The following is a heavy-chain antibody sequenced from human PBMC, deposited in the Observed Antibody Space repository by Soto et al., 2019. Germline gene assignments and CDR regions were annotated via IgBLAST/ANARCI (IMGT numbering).Heavy chain of an antibody. Sequence: QVQLVQSGAEVKKPGASVKVSCKASGYTFTSYGISWVRQAPGQGLEWMGWISAYNGNTNYAQKLQGRVTMTTDTSTSAAYMELRSLRSDDTAVYYCKLDSRGSYYYGMDVWGQGTTVTVSS. CDR3: KLDSRGSYYYGMDV. CDR1: GYTFTSYG. D-gene: IGHD3-22*01. J-gene: IGHJ6*02. V-gene: IGHV1-18*01. CDR2: ISAYNGNT.